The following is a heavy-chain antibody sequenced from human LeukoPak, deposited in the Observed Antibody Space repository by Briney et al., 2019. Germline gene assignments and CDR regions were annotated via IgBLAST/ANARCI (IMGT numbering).Heavy chain of an antibody. CDR1: GGSFSGYY. Sequence: SETLSLTCAVYGGSFSGYYWSWIRQPPGKGLEWIGEINHSGSTNYNPSLKSRVTISVDTSKNQFSLKLSSVTAADTAVYYCARGGGITMIYYYYGMDVWGQGTTVTVSS. D-gene: IGHD3-22*01. V-gene: IGHV4-34*01. CDR2: INHSGST. CDR3: ARGGGITMIYYYYGMDV. J-gene: IGHJ6*02.